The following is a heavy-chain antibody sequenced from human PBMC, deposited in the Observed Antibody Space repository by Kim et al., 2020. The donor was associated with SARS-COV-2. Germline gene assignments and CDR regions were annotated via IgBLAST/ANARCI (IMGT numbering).Heavy chain of an antibody. Sequence: SETLSLTCTVSGGSISSYYWSWIRQPPGKGLEWVGYIYYSGSTNYNPSLKSRVTISLDASKNQFSLQLSSVTTADTAVHYCARSSWGGYEGWDYWGQGT. J-gene: IGHJ4*02. CDR3: ARSSWGGYEGWDY. V-gene: IGHV4-59*08. CDR1: GGSISSYY. CDR2: IYYSGST. D-gene: IGHD5-12*01.